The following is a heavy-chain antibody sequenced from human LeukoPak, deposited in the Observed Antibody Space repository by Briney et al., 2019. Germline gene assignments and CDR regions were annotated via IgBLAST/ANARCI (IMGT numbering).Heavy chain of an antibody. V-gene: IGHV4-34*01. D-gene: IGHD2-15*01. J-gene: IGHJ4*02. CDR2: INHSGST. CDR3: AREYCSGGSCYPYFDY. CDR1: GGSFSGYY. Sequence: PSETLSLTCAVYGGSFSGYYWSWIRQPPGKGLEWIGEINHSGSTNYNPSLKSRVTISVDTSKNQFSLKPSSVTAADTAVYYCAREYCSGGSCYPYFDYWGQGTLVTVSS.